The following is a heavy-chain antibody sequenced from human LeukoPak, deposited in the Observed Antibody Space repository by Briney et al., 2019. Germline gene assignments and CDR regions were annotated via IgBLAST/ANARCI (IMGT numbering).Heavy chain of an antibody. V-gene: IGHV4-4*02. CDR3: ARDLGGGYSSSWYGGGI. J-gene: IGHJ3*02. CDR1: GGSISSNNW. D-gene: IGHD6-13*01. CDR2: VYHSGST. Sequence: SETLSLTCAVSGGSISSNNWWSWVRQPPGKGLEWIGEVYHSGSTYYNPSLKSRVTISVDTSKNQFSLKLSSVTAADTAVYYCARDLGGGYSSSWYGGGIWGQGSMVTVSS.